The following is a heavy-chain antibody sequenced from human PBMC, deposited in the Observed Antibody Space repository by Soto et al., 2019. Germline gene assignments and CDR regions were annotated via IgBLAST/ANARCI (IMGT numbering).Heavy chain of an antibody. CDR3: ASARPLDFREYGMDV. Sequence: GGFRRLSYTSSGVPFSSYAMHWVRHTPGKGLEWVAVISYDGSNKYYADSVRGRFTISRDNSKNTLYLQMNSLRAEDTAVYYCASARPLDFREYGMDVWGQGNTVTVCS. J-gene: IGHJ6*02. CDR1: GVPFSSYA. V-gene: IGHV3-30-3*01. D-gene: IGHD3-3*01. CDR2: ISYDGSNK.